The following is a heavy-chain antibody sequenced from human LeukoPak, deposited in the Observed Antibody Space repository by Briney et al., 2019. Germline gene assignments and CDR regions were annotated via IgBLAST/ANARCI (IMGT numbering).Heavy chain of an antibody. Sequence: GRSLRLSXTASGFTFGDYAMSWVRQAPGKGPEWVGFIRRKANGGTTEYAASVKGRFTISRDDSKSIAYLQMNSLKTEDTAVYYCTSGLYYDSWSDLFDYWGQGTLVTVSS. J-gene: IGHJ4*02. V-gene: IGHV3-49*04. CDR2: IRRKANGGTT. D-gene: IGHD3-3*01. CDR3: TSGLYYDSWSDLFDY. CDR1: GFTFGDYA.